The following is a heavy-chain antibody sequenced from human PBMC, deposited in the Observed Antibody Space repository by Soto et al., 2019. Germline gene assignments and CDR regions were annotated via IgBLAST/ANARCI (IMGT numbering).Heavy chain of an antibody. D-gene: IGHD2-2*01. CDR2: MRAKAVGGTT. CDR3: TRECAYTSPPYHYFYAMDV. J-gene: IGHJ6*01. CDR1: GFTPRDYR. V-gene: IGHV3-49*04. Sequence: PGGSLRLSCKGSGFTPRDYRISWVLQAPGKGLQWVGFMRAKAVGGTTEYATFVKGRFTISRDDSKSVGYLQMNSLETEDTAVYYHTRECAYTSPPYHYFYAMDVWGEGTRVTVSS.